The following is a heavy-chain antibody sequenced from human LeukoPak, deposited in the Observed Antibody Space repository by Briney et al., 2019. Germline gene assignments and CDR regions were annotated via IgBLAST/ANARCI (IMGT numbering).Heavy chain of an antibody. CDR1: GGSXSSYY. D-gene: IGHD3-10*01. CDR2: IYYSGST. CDR3: GSTNYTPSLTRRVTISVDTSKTHFSLNLSSVTAADTAVYYCARHLKFNDFWSGYNWFDP. Sequence: ERLSLTCXVSGGSXSSYYWSWIRQPPGKGREWIGYIYYSGSTNYNTSLKSRVTISVDKYKNQLSLKLRSVTAADTAVYYSGSTNYTPSLTRRVTISVDTSKTHFSLNLSSVTAADTAVYYCARHLKFNDFWSGYNWFDPWGQGTLVTVSS. J-gene: IGHJ5*02. V-gene: IGHV4-59*08.